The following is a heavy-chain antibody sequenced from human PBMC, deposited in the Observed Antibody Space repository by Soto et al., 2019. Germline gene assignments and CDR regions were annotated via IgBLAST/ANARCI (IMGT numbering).Heavy chain of an antibody. D-gene: IGHD4-4*01. CDR2: MAYDGSNE. CDR1: GFTFSSFG. CDR3: AKNTVGLSRYYYYGMDV. J-gene: IGHJ6*02. V-gene: IGHV3-30*18. Sequence: VGSLRLSCAASGFTFSSFGIHWVRQAPGKGLEWVAVMAYDGSNEYYADSVRGRFTISRDNSKSTVYLQMNSMRPEDTAVYYCAKNTVGLSRYYYYGMDVWGQGTTVTVSS.